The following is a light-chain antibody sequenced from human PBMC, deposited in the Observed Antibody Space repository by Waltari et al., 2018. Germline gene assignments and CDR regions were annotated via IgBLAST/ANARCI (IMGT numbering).Light chain of an antibody. CDR3: QTGGHGTWV. V-gene: IGLV4-69*01. J-gene: IGLJ3*02. Sequence: QLVLTQSPSASASLGASVTLTCTLSSGHSSNVIAWLPEQPGKGPRYFMKVNSDGSHSKGDEIPDRFSGSSSGAERYLTISSLQSEDEADYYCQTGGHGTWVFGGGTKLTVL. CDR1: SGHSSNV. CDR2: VNSDGSH.